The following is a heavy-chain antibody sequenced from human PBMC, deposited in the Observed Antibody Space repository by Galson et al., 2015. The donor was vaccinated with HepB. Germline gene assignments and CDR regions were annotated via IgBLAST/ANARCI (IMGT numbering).Heavy chain of an antibody. CDR3: ARSTSDL. V-gene: IGHV3-74*01. Sequence: SLRLSCAASGFTFSAHWMHWVRQAPGKGLVGVSRTNPDGSDTRYADSVKGRFTISRDNAKNTLFLQMNSLRVEDTAVYYCARSTSDLWGQGTLVTVSS. CDR1: GFTFSAHW. J-gene: IGHJ5*02. CDR2: TNPDGSDT.